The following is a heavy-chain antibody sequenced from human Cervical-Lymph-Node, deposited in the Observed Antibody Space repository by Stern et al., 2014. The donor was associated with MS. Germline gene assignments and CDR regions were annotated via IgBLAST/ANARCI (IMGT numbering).Heavy chain of an antibody. V-gene: IGHV3-33*01. J-gene: IGHJ3*02. D-gene: IGHD2/OR15-2a*01. CDR1: GLTFSTSV. CDR2: VWNDGSKE. Sequence: VQLVESGGGVVQPGRSLRLSCVASGLTFSTSVMHWVRQAPGKGLEWVAVVWNDGSKEHFTESVKGRSSTSRDTAKNTLHLQMSSLRAEDTAVYFCATSTASDAFDIWGQGTLVTVSS. CDR3: ATSTASDAFDI.